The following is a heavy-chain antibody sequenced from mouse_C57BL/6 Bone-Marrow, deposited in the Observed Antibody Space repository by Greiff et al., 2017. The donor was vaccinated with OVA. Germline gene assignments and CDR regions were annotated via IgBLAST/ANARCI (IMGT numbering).Heavy chain of an antibody. CDR2: IRNKPNGSTT. J-gene: IGHJ2*01. D-gene: IGHD1-1*01. CDR3: ARYKGRVAVDYFDY. Sequence: DVKLVESGGGLVQPGDSLSLSCAASGFTFTNYYMSWVRQPPGKALEWLAFIRNKPNGSTTEYSASVKGRFTFSRDNSQSILYLQMNALRAEDSATYYCARYKGRVAVDYFDYWGQGTALTVSS. V-gene: IGHV7-3*01. CDR1: GFTFTNYY.